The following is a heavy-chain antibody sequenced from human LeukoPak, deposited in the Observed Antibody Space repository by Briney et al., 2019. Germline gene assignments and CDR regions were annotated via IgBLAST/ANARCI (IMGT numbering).Heavy chain of an antibody. D-gene: IGHD3-10*01. CDR2: LYDTRSP. Sequence: SETLSLTCTVSGGSISLYYWSWIRQPPGKGLEWIGYLYDTRSPKYNPSLERRVTISVDMSRNQFSLNLTSVTAADTAVYYCARGRGSLTYWGQGTLATVSS. CDR1: GGSISLYY. V-gene: IGHV4-59*01. J-gene: IGHJ4*02. CDR3: ARGRGSLTY.